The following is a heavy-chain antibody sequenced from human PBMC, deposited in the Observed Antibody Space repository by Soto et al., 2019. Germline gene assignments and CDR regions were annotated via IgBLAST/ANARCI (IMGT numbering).Heavy chain of an antibody. V-gene: IGHV3-23*01. J-gene: IGHJ3*02. CDR2: ISGSGGST. D-gene: IGHD3-22*01. CDR3: AKDRRQEISSGYYKGGAFDI. Sequence: GGSLRLSCAASGFTFSSYAMSWVRQAPGKGLEWVSAISGSGGSTYYADSVKGRFTISRDNSKNTLYLQMNSLRAEDTAVYYCAKDRRQEISSGYYKGGAFDIWGQGTMVTVSS. CDR1: GFTFSSYA.